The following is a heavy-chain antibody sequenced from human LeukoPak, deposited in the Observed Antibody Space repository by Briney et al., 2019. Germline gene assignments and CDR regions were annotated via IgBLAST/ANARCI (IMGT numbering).Heavy chain of an antibody. CDR2: IYSGGST. D-gene: IGHD3-16*01. Sequence: GGSLRLSCAASGFTVSSNYMSWVRQAPGKGLEWVSIIYSGGSTYYADSVKGRFTISRDTSKNTLYLQMNSLRAEDTAVYYCAREGGATRGLDPWGQGTLVTVSS. CDR1: GFTVSSNY. V-gene: IGHV3-53*01. CDR3: AREGGATRGLDP. J-gene: IGHJ5*02.